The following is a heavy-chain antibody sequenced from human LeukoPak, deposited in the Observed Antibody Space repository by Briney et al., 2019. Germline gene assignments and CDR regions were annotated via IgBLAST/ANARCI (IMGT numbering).Heavy chain of an antibody. Sequence: GGSLRLSCAASGFTFDDYAMHWVRQAPGKGLEWVSGISWNSGSIGYADSVKGRFTISRDNAKNSLYLQMNSLRAEDTALYYCAIKGEGAFDIWGQGTMVTVSS. D-gene: IGHD1-26*01. CDR3: AIKGEGAFDI. J-gene: IGHJ3*02. CDR2: ISWNSGSI. CDR1: GFTFDDYA. V-gene: IGHV3-9*01.